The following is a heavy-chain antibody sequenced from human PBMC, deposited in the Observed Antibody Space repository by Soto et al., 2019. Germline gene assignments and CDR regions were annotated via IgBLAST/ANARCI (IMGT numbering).Heavy chain of an antibody. Sequence: GGSLRLSCAASGFTFSSYAMSWVRQAPGKGLEWVAVISYDGSNKYYADSVKGRFTISRDNSKNTLYLQMNSLRAEDTAVYYCAKDSRRYCSGGSCYYFDYWGQGTLVTVSS. V-gene: IGHV3-30*18. CDR1: GFTFSSYA. CDR2: ISYDGSNK. CDR3: AKDSRRYCSGGSCYYFDY. J-gene: IGHJ4*02. D-gene: IGHD2-15*01.